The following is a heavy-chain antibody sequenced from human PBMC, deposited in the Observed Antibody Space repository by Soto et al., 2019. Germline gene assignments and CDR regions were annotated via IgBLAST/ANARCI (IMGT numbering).Heavy chain of an antibody. CDR3: ARARGGEYVDY. V-gene: IGHV4-31*03. CDR1: GGSISRGGYY. Sequence: QVQLQESGPGLVKPSQTLSLTCTVSGGSISRGGYYWTWIRQHPGKGLEWVGYIYYTGSTYYNPSLKCRFSISVDTSKNQFSVRLSSVTAADTAVYYCARARGGEYVDYWGQGTLVTVSS. D-gene: IGHD3-16*01. J-gene: IGHJ4*02. CDR2: IYYTGST.